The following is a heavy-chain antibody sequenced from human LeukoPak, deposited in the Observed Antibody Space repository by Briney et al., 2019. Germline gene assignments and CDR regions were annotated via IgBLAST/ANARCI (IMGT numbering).Heavy chain of an antibody. J-gene: IGHJ3*02. V-gene: IGHV3-53*01. CDR1: GFTVSSNY. D-gene: IGHD3-22*01. Sequence: GGSLRLSCAASGFTVSSNYMSWVRQAPGKGLEWVSVIYSGGSTYYADSVKGRFTISRDNSKNTLYLQMNSLRAEDTAVYYCARDGGTFGYSGAFDIWGQGTMVTVSS. CDR3: ARDGGTFGYSGAFDI. CDR2: IYSGGST.